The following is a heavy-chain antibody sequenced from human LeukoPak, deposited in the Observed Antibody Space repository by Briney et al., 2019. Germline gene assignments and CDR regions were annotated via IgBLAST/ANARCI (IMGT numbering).Heavy chain of an antibody. J-gene: IGHJ4*02. CDR1: GFTFSSYA. Sequence: GGSLRPSCAASGFTFSSYAMSWVRQAPGKGLEWVSAISGSGGSTYYADSVKGRFTISRDNSKNTLYLQMNSLRAEDTAVYYCAKGYDFWSGPTSYRGQGTLVTVSS. CDR3: AKGYDFWSGPTSY. CDR2: ISGSGGST. D-gene: IGHD3-3*01. V-gene: IGHV3-23*01.